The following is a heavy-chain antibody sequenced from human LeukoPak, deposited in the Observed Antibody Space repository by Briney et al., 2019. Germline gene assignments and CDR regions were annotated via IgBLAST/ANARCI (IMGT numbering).Heavy chain of an antibody. CDR3: ARVGLDIVVVPAASDNWFDP. Sequence: ASVTVSCKASGYTFTSYDINWVRQATGQGLEWMGWMNPNSGNTGYAQKFQGRVTMTRNTSISTAYMELSSLRSDDTAVYYCARVGLDIVVVPAASDNWFDPWGRGTLVTVSS. CDR1: GYTFTSYD. J-gene: IGHJ5*02. CDR2: MNPNSGNT. V-gene: IGHV1-8*01. D-gene: IGHD2-2*03.